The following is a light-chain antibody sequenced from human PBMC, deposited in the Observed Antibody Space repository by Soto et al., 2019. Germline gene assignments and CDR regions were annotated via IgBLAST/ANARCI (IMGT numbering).Light chain of an antibody. Sequence: QSALTQPASVSGSPGQSITISCTGTSSDVGGYNYVSWYQQHPGKAPKLMIYDVSNRLSGVSNRFSGSKSGNTASLTISGLQVEDEADYYCNSYTSRSSTTYVFGTGTKVTVL. CDR3: NSYTSRSSTTYV. J-gene: IGLJ1*01. V-gene: IGLV2-14*01. CDR2: DVS. CDR1: SSDVGGYNY.